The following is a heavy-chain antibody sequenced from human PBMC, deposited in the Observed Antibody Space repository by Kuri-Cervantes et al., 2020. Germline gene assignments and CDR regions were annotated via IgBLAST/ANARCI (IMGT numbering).Heavy chain of an antibody. J-gene: IGHJ3*02. CDR2: IYYSGST. CDR1: GGSISSYY. V-gene: IGHV4-59*01. D-gene: IGHD6-19*01. CDR3: ARAWSSGWQKDAFDI. Sequence: SETLSLTCTVSGGSISSYYWSWIRQPPGKGLEWIGYIYYSGSTNYNPSLKSRVTISVDTSKNQFSLKLSSVTAADTAVYHCARAWSSGWQKDAFDIWGQGTMVTVSS.